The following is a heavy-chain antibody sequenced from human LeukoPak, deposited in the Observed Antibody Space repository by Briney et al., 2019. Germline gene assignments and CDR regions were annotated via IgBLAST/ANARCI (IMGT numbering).Heavy chain of an antibody. CDR2: INPNSGGT. J-gene: IGHJ4*02. Sequence: GASVKVSCKASGYTFTGYYMHWVRQAPGQGLEWMGWINPNSGGTNYAQKFQGRVTMTRDTSISTAYMELSRLRSDDTAVYYCARGLNYAGSGYYFDSWAREPWSPSPQ. D-gene: IGHD3-22*01. CDR1: GYTFTGYY. CDR3: ARGLNYAGSGYYFDS. V-gene: IGHV1-2*02.